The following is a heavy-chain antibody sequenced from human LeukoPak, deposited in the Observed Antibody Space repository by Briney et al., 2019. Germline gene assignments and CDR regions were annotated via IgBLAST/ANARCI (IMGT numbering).Heavy chain of an antibody. CDR3: ARDRWDYDFWSGYYSAVGY. Sequence: PGGSLRLSCAASGFTFSSYWMSWVRQAPGKGLEWVANIKQDGSEKYYVDSVKGRFTISRDNAKNSLYLQMNSLRAEDTAVYYCARDRWDYDFWSGYYSAVGYWGQGTLVTVSS. V-gene: IGHV3-7*01. CDR1: GFTFSSYW. D-gene: IGHD3-3*01. J-gene: IGHJ4*02. CDR2: IKQDGSEK.